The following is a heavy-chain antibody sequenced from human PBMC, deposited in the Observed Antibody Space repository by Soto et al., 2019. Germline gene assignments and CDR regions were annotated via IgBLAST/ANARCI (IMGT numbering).Heavy chain of an antibody. CDR3: ARDHRSGSYPL. CDR1: GGSISSGGYS. D-gene: IGHD1-26*01. CDR2: ICHSGST. J-gene: IGHJ4*02. V-gene: IGHV4-30-2*01. Sequence: KPSETLSLTCTVSGGSISSGGYSWSWNRQPPGKGLEWIGYICHSGSTYYNPSLKSRVTISVDRSKNQFSLKVTSVTAADTAVYYCARDHRSGSYPLWGQGTLVTVSS.